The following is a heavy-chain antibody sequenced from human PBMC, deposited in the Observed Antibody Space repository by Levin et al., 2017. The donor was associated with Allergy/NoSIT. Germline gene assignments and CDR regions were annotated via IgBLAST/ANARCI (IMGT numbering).Heavy chain of an antibody. CDR1: GGSISSYY. J-gene: IGHJ4*02. Sequence: SETLSLTCTVSGGSISSYYWSWIRQPPGKGLEWIGYIYYSGSTNYNPSLKSRVTISVDTSKNQFSLKLSSVTAADTAVYYGANSLTAATFDYWGQGTLVTVSS. D-gene: IGHD1-26*01. V-gene: IGHV4-59*01. CDR2: IYYSGST. CDR3: ANSLTAATFDY.